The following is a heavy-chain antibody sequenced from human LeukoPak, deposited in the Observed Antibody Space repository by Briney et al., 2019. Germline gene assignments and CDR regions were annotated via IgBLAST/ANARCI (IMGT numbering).Heavy chain of an antibody. V-gene: IGHV3-48*04. J-gene: IGHJ4*02. D-gene: IGHD3-22*01. CDR1: GFTFSSYS. Sequence: PGGSLRLSCAASGFTFSSYSMNWVRQAPGKGLEWVSYISSSSSTIYYADSVKGRFTISRDNAKNTLYLQMNSLRAEDTAVHYCFSYFDGSGQVVFDYWGQGTLVTVSS. CDR3: FSYFDGSGQVVFDY. CDR2: ISSSSSTI.